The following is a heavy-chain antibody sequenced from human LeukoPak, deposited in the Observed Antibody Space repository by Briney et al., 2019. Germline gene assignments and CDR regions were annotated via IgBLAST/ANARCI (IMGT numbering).Heavy chain of an antibody. CDR1: GFTFSSYA. D-gene: IGHD3-10*01. Sequence: GGSLRLSCAASGFTFSSYAMHWVRQAPGKGLEWVAVISYDGSNKYYADSVKGRFTISRDNSKNTLYLQMNSLRAEDTAVYYCARSHGADYFDYWGQGTLVTVSS. CDR3: ARSHGADYFDY. CDR2: ISYDGSNK. V-gene: IGHV3-30-3*01. J-gene: IGHJ4*02.